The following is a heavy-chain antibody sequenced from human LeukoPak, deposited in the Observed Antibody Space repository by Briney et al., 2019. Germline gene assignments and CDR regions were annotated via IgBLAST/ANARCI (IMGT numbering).Heavy chain of an antibody. V-gene: IGHV4-59*08. Sequence: SETLSLTCTVSGGSISSYYWSWIRQPPGKGLEWIGYIYYSGSTNYNPSLKSRVTISVDTSKNQFSLKLSSVTAADTAVYYCARHAVRAYGSGSYNFDYWGQGTLVTVSS. CDR3: ARHAVRAYGSGSYNFDY. J-gene: IGHJ4*02. CDR1: GGSISSYY. D-gene: IGHD3-10*01. CDR2: IYYSGST.